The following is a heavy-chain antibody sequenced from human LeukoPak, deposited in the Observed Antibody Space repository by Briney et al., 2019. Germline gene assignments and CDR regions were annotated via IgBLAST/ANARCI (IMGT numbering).Heavy chain of an antibody. D-gene: IGHD3-22*01. CDR3: AKHKYDSSGYFDY. J-gene: IGHJ4*02. Sequence: GGSLRLSCAASGFTFSSYWMHWVRQAPGKGLVWVSRINNDGSSTHYADSVKGRFTISRDNSKNTLYLQMNSLRAEDTAVYYCAKHKYDSSGYFDYWGQGTLVTVSS. V-gene: IGHV3-74*01. CDR2: INNDGSST. CDR1: GFTFSSYW.